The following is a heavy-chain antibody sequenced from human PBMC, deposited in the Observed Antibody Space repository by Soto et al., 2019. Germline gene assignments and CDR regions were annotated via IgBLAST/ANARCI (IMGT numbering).Heavy chain of an antibody. J-gene: IGHJ5*02. Sequence: QLLQSGGGLVQPGGSLTLSCAASGFTFGNTDMSWVRQAPGEGLEWVSTIDGSGGITYYADSVKGRFTISRDNSRNTVNLQTKSLSGYDTALYYCVKNSGWFNSWGQGALVTVSS. CDR1: GFTFGNTD. D-gene: IGHD6-19*01. CDR3: VKNSGWFNS. V-gene: IGHV3-23*01. CDR2: IDGSGGIT.